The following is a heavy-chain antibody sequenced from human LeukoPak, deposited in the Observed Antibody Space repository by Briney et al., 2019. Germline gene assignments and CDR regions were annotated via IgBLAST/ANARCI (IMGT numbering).Heavy chain of an antibody. D-gene: IGHD1-26*01. CDR1: GFTFSSYA. V-gene: IGHV3-30*04. Sequence: GGSLRLSCAASGFTFSSYAMHWVSQAPGKGLEWVAVISYDGNNKYYADSVKGRFTISRDNSKNTLYLQMNSLRPEDTAVYYCARSRRRELLGTYFDYWGQGTLVTVSS. J-gene: IGHJ4*02. CDR2: ISYDGNNK. CDR3: ARSRRRELLGTYFDY.